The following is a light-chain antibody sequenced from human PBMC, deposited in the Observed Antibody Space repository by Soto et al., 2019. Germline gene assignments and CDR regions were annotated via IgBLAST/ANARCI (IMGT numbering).Light chain of an antibody. Sequence: IRLTQSPSSLSASVGDRVTVTCRASQDISSYLAWYQQKPGKAPKLLIYATSPLQSGVPSRFSGSGSGTDFALTIISLQPEDFAPYYRQQLSSSPLTVGGGTKVEIK. CDR3: QQLSSSPLT. CDR1: QDISSY. J-gene: IGKJ4*01. V-gene: IGKV1-9*01. CDR2: ATS.